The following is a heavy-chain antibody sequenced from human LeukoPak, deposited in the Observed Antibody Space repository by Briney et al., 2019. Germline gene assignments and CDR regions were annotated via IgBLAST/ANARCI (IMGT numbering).Heavy chain of an antibody. CDR3: ARDPRFLTGYAFDI. CDR1: GFTFSSYG. V-gene: IGHV3-33*01. J-gene: IGHJ3*02. D-gene: IGHD3-9*01. Sequence: GRSLRLSCAASGFTFSSYGMHWVRQAPGKGLEWVAVIWYDGSSKYYADSVKGRFTISRDNSKNTLYLQMNSLRAEDTAVYYCARDPRFLTGYAFDIWGQGTMVTVSS. CDR2: IWYDGSSK.